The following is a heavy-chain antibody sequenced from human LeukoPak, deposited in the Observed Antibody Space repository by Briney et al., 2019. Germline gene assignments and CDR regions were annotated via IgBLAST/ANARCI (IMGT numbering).Heavy chain of an antibody. D-gene: IGHD3-3*01. CDR2: ISGSGASI. J-gene: IGHJ6*02. V-gene: IGHV3-23*01. Sequence: GGSLRLSCAASGFTFSSSAMRWVRQAPGKGLEWVSGISGSGASIFYADSVKGRFTISRDNSKNTVYLQMNSLRAEDTAVYYCARDSTQAGYYDFWSGYYSTFYGMDVWGQGTTVTVSS. CDR3: ARDSTQAGYYDFWSGYYSTFYGMDV. CDR1: GFTFSSSA.